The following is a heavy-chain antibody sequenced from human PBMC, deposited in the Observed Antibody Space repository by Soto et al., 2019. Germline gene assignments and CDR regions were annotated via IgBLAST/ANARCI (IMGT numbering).Heavy chain of an antibody. D-gene: IGHD1-1*01. CDR3: ARLGNWDENWYFDL. CDR1: GYSFISHG. J-gene: IGHJ2*01. Sequence: QAQLVQSGAEVKKPGASVKVSCKASGYSFISHGITWVRQAPGQGLEWMGWVSGDNGNTNYAQKLQGRATMTTDTSTDTAFMELRSLISDDTAVYYCARLGNWDENWYFDLWGRGTLVIVSS. V-gene: IGHV1-18*04. CDR2: VSGDNGNT.